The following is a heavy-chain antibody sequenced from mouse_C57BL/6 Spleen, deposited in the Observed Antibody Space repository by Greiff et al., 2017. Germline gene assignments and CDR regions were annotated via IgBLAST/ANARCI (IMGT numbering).Heavy chain of an antibody. J-gene: IGHJ2*01. CDR1: GYTFTSYW. CDR3: ARRSTTVVAHYFDY. CDR2: IHPNSGST. Sequence: QVQLQQPGAELVKPGASVKLSCKASGYTFTSYWMHWVKQRPGQGLEWIGMIHPNSGSTNYNEKFKSKATLTVDKSSSTAYMQLSSLTSEDSAVYYCARRSTTVVAHYFDYWGQGTTLTVSS. D-gene: IGHD1-1*01. V-gene: IGHV1-64*01.